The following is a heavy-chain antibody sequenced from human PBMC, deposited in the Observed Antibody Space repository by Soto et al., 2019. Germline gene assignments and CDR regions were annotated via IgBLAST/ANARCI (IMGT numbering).Heavy chain of an antibody. Sequence: GGSLRLSCAASGFTFSSYSMNWVRQAPGKGLEWVSSISSSSSSIYYADSVKGRFTISRDNAKNSLYLQMNSLRAEDTAVYYCARGEVRYFDWSPVDFDYWGQGTLVTVSS. CDR1: GFTFSSYS. CDR2: ISSSSSSI. D-gene: IGHD3-9*01. CDR3: ARGEVRYFDWSPVDFDY. V-gene: IGHV3-21*01. J-gene: IGHJ4*02.